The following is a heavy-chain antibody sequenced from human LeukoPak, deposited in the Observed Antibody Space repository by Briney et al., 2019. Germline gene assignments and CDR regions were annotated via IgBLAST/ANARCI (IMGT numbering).Heavy chain of an antibody. D-gene: IGHD3-3*01. CDR2: ISGSSGHT. CDR1: GLTFSSYA. V-gene: IGHV3-23*01. J-gene: IGHJ4*02. Sequence: GGSLRLSCAASGLTFSSYAMSWVRQAPGKGLEWVSAISGSSGHTYYADSVKGRFTISRDNSKNALYLQMNTLRAEDTAVYYCAKVGFSEMEWLLYSDHWGQGTLVTVSS. CDR3: AKVGFSEMEWLLYSDH.